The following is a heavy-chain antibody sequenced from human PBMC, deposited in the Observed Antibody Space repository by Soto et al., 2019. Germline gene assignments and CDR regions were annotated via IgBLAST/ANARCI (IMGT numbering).Heavy chain of an antibody. CDR2: IYYSGTT. V-gene: IGHV4-31*03. CDR1: GGSISSGGYY. CDR3: AREGEFRNCFDP. J-gene: IGHJ5*02. Sequence: SETLSLTCTVSGGSISSGGYYWSWIRQHPGKGLEWIGYIYYSGTTHYNPSLKSRVTISIDTSKNQFSMKLTSVTAADTAVYYCAREGEFRNCFDPWGQGTLVTVS. D-gene: IGHD3-10*01.